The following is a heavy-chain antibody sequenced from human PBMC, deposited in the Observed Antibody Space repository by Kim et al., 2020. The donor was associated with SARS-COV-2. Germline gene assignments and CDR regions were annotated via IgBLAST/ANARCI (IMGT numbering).Heavy chain of an antibody. Sequence: SETLSLTCTVSGGSISSYYWSWIRQPPGKGLEWIGYIYYSGNTNYNPSHKSRVTISVDTSKNQFSLKLSSVTAADTAVYYCARHTRGWFDPWGQGTRVTV. CDR1: GGSISSYY. CDR3: ARHTRGWFDP. J-gene: IGHJ5*02. CDR2: IYYSGNT. V-gene: IGHV4-59*08.